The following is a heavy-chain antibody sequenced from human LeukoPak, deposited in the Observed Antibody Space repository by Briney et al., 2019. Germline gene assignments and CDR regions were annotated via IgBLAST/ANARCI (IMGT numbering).Heavy chain of an antibody. D-gene: IGHD1-26*01. CDR2: IDHSGST. J-gene: IGHJ6*02. CDR3: ARGRSNYYGMDV. Sequence: PSETLSLTCAVYGGSFSGYYWSWIRQPPGKGLEWIGEIDHSGSTNYNPSLKSRVTISVDTSKNQFSLELSSVTAADTAVYYCARGRSNYYGMDVWGQGTTVTVSS. CDR1: GGSFSGYY. V-gene: IGHV4-34*01.